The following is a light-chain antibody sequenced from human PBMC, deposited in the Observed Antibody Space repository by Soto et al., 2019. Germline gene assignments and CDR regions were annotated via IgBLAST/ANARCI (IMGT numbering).Light chain of an antibody. CDR1: SSDIGTNT. J-gene: IGLJ1*01. CDR3: TAWDDSLNGYV. Sequence: QSVLAQPPSLSGTPGQRVTISCSGNSSDIGTNTVNWYQQLPGTAPKLLIYNNSQRPSGVPDRFSGSKSGTSASLAISGLQSEDEADYYCTAWDDSLNGYVFGTGTKVTVL. CDR2: NNS. V-gene: IGLV1-44*01.